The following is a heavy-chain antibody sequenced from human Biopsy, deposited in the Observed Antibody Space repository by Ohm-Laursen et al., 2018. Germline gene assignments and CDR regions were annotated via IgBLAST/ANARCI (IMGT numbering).Heavy chain of an antibody. Sequence: SVKVSCKASSYTFTDYNIHWMRQAPGQGLEWLGYINCKTGTTNYAQKFQGTVTMTRDTSISTAYLALGSLRSADTAIYYCARDPLNGHKHFDYWGQGSLVTGSS. J-gene: IGHJ4*02. D-gene: IGHD2-8*01. V-gene: IGHV1-2*02. CDR1: SYTFTDYN. CDR2: INCKTGTT. CDR3: ARDPLNGHKHFDY.